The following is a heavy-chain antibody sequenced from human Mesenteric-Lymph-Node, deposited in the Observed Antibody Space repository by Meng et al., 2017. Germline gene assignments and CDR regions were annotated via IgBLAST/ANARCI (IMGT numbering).Heavy chain of an antibody. CDR1: GGSFSGYY. CDR2: INHSGST. V-gene: IGHV4-34*01. Sequence: SETLSLTCAVYGGSFSGYYWSWIRQPPGKGLEWIGEINHSGSTNYNPSLKNRVTLSVDTSKTQFSLKLSSVTAADTAVYYCASRYYYDSSPKFDPWGQGTLVTVSS. D-gene: IGHD3-22*01. CDR3: ASRYYYDSSPKFDP. J-gene: IGHJ5*02.